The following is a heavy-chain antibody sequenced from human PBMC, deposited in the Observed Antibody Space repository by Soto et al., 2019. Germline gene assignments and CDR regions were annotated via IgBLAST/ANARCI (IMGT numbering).Heavy chain of an antibody. CDR2: STPIFGTA. D-gene: IGHD3-22*01. V-gene: IGHV1-69*06. CDR3: ARDEAPGDYYDSNGYYLS. CDR1: GGTFSSYD. Sequence: QVQLVQSGAEVKKPGSSVKVSCKASGGTFSSYDISWVRQAPGQGLEWMGGSTPIFGTANYAQKFQGRVTMTRDTSTSAIYMELGSLTSEAMAVYYCARDEAPGDYYDSNGYYLSWGQATMVTVSS. J-gene: IGHJ5*02.